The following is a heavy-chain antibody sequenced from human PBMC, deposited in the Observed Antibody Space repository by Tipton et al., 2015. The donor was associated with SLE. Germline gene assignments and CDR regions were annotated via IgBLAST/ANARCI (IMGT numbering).Heavy chain of an antibody. CDR3: ARGGLTYGYYYYMDV. Sequence: TLSLTCAVYGGSFSGYYWSWIRQPPGKGLEWIGEINHSGSTNYNPSLKSRVTISVDTSKNQFSLKLGSVTAADTAVYYCARGGLTYGYYYYMDVWGKGTTVTVSS. CDR1: GGSFSGYY. D-gene: IGHD2-21*02. V-gene: IGHV4-34*01. CDR2: INHSGST. J-gene: IGHJ6*03.